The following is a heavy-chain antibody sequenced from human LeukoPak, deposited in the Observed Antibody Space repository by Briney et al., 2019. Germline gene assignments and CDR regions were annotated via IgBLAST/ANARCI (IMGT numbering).Heavy chain of an antibody. CDR3: ARDPYYDSGGYYGYYYYYMDV. CDR1: GFTFSSYA. J-gene: IGHJ6*03. V-gene: IGHV3-64*01. D-gene: IGHD3-22*01. CDR2: ISSNGGST. Sequence: PGGSLRLSCAASGFTFSSYAMHWVRQAPGKGLEYVSAISSNGGSTYYANSVKGRFTISRDNSKNTLYLQMGSLRAEDMAVYYCARDPYYDSGGYYGYYYYYMDVWGKGTTVTVSS.